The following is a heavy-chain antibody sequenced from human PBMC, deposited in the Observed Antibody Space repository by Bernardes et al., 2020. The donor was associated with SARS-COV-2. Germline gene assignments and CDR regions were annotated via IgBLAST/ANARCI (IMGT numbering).Heavy chain of an antibody. CDR1: GYTFSSYG. D-gene: IGHD2-2*02. V-gene: IGHV1-18*01. CDR2: ISAYNGNT. CDR3: ARDWVVVVPAAILGTVTTFPFDY. Sequence: ASVKVSCKASGYTFSSYGISWVRQAPGQGLEWMGWISAYNGNTKHAQKLQGRVTMTTDPSTSTAYMELRSLRSDDTAVYYCARDWVVVVPAAILGTVTTFPFDYWGQGTLVTVSS. J-gene: IGHJ4*02.